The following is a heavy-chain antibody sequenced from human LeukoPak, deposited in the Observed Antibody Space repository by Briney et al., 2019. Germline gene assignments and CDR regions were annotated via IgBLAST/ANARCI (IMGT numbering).Heavy chain of an antibody. J-gene: IGHJ6*02. CDR2: IISSSSYI. Sequence: GGAQRLSCAASGFTFSSYSMNWVREAPGKGPEWVSSIISSSSYIYYEDSVKGRVPISRDNAKNSLYLQMNSLRAEDTAVYYCARDYCSSASCYNSNYYYGMDVWGQGTTVTVSS. CDR3: ARDYCSSASCYNSNYYYGMDV. CDR1: GFTFSSYS. D-gene: IGHD2-2*02. V-gene: IGHV3-21*01.